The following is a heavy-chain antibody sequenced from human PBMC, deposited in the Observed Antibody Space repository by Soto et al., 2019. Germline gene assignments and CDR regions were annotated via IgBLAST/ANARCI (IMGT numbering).Heavy chain of an antibody. CDR3: VSRRSYDRQFDY. CDR1: GLTFDDYA. V-gene: IGHV3-9*01. D-gene: IGHD1-26*01. J-gene: IGHJ4*02. Sequence: EVPLVESGGGLVQPGRSLRLSCAASGLTFDDYAMHWVGRVPGQGLEWVSGISWNSERIGYAESVEGRFTVSRDNAEKSLYLQMNSLRAEDTAFYYCVSRRSYDRQFDYWGQGTLVTVSS. CDR2: ISWNSERI.